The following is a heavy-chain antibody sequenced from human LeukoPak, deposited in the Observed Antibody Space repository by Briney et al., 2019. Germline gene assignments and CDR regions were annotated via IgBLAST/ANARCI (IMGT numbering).Heavy chain of an antibody. D-gene: IGHD2-21*02. V-gene: IGHV3-33*08. CDR2: VWYDGSNK. J-gene: IGHJ4*02. CDR3: ARDPCGGDCPLDY. CDR1: GFTFSSYG. Sequence: GRSLRLSCAASGFTFSSYGMHWVRQAPGRGLEWVAVVWYDGSNKYYVDSVKGRFTISRDNSMNTLYLQMNSLRAEDTAVYYCARDPCGGDCPLDYWGQGALVTVSS.